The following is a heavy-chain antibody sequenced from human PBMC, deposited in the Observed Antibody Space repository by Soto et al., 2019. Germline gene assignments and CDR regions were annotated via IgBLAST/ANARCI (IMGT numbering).Heavy chain of an antibody. CDR3: ARGFTGTTIFGVEFDS. D-gene: IGHD3-3*01. V-gene: IGHV4-30-4*08. J-gene: IGHJ4*02. Sequence: QVQLQESGPGLVKPSQTLSLTCTVSGGAITSGDYYWSWIRQPPGKGLEWIGYIFYSGSTYYNPSLRSRVTMSLDTSKSRFSLKLSSVSAADSAVYYCARGFTGTTIFGVEFDSWGQGALGTVSS. CDR2: IFYSGST. CDR1: GGAITSGDYY.